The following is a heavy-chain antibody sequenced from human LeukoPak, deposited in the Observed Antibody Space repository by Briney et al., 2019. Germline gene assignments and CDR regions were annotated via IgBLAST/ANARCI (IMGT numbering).Heavy chain of an antibody. J-gene: IGHJ4*02. Sequence: GESLKISCKGSGYSFTNYWIGWVRQMPGKGLEWMAIIYPGDSDTRYSPSFQGQVIISVDKSISTAYLQWSSLKASDTAMYYCARRGPYCSGGSCPPGDYFDYWGQGTLVTVSS. D-gene: IGHD2-15*01. V-gene: IGHV5-51*01. CDR1: GYSFTNYW. CDR2: IYPGDSDT. CDR3: ARRGPYCSGGSCPPGDYFDY.